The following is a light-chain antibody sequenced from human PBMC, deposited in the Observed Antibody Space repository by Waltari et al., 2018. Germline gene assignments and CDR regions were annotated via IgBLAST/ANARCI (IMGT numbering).Light chain of an antibody. V-gene: IGLV1-51*01. CDR2: DNG. CDR1: STNIGDNY. J-gene: IGLJ3*02. CDR3: GTWDRSLNGGV. Sequence: QSVLTQPPSASAAPGQRVTISCFGSSTNIGDNYVSWYQQLPGPAPKLLIYDNGKRPAGIPDRVSGSRSGTSATLGITGRQTGDEADYYCGTWDRSLNGGVFGGGTKLTVL.